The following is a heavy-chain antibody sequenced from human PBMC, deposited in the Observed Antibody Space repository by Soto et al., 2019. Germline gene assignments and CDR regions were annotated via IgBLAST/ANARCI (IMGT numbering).Heavy chain of an antibody. Sequence: GGSPRLSCAASGFTFSTYGMNWVRQAPGKGLEWVSYIGSSSGPIYYADSVKGRFTISRDNAKNSLYLQMNSLRDEETAVYYCARVLSGSYYIDAFDIWGQGTMVTVSS. CDR1: GFTFSTYG. CDR2: IGSSSGPI. J-gene: IGHJ3*02. CDR3: ARVLSGSYYIDAFDI. V-gene: IGHV3-48*02. D-gene: IGHD3-10*01.